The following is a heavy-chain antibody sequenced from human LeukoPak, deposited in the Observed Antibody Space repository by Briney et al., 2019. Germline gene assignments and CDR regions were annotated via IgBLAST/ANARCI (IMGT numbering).Heavy chain of an antibody. CDR3: ASGEREEGGHGYYDSSGYSVSDY. CDR1: GFSFSSYA. V-gene: IGHV3-23*01. CDR2: ISGSGGST. J-gene: IGHJ4*02. D-gene: IGHD3-22*01. Sequence: GGSLRLSCAASGFSFSSYAMSWVRQAPGKGLGWVSTISGSGGSTYYADSVKGRFTISRDNAKNSLYLQMNSLRAEDTAVYYCASGEREEGGHGYYDSSGYSVSDYWGQGTLVTVSS.